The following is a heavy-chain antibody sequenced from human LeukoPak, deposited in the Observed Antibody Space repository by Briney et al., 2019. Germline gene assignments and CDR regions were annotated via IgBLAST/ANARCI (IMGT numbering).Heavy chain of an antibody. CDR2: IFYTGKS. Sequence: GSLRLSCAASGFTFSSYSMNWVRQAPGKGLEWIGSIFYTGKSNNNPSLKTRVTVSVDTSKNQFFLKVTSVTVADTAVYFCARLGDVEVNGGTLDYWGRGTLVTVSS. J-gene: IGHJ4*01. CDR3: ARLGDVEVNGGTLDY. CDR1: GFTFSSYSMN. V-gene: IGHV4-34*12. D-gene: IGHD3-16*01.